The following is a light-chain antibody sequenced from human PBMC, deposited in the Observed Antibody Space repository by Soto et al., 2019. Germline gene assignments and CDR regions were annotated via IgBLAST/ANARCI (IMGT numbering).Light chain of an antibody. J-gene: IGKJ1*01. CDR3: RQYGFSLRT. Sequence: EIVLTQSPGTLSLSPGERATLSCRASQSVSDNYLAWYQRKPGQAPRLLIYGASSRASGIPDRFSGSGSGTDFTLTISRLEPEEFAVYYCRQYGFSLRTFGQGSKVEV. CDR1: QSVSDNY. V-gene: IGKV3-20*01. CDR2: GAS.